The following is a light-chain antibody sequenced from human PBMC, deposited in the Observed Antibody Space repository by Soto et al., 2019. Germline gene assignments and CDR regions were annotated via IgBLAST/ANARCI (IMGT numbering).Light chain of an antibody. CDR2: AAS. CDR1: QGIRNF. CDR3: QRYSSVIT. V-gene: IGKV1-27*01. Sequence: DIQMTQSPSSLSASVGDRVTITCRASQGIRNFLAWYQQKPGKVPKLLISAASTSESGVPSRFSGSGSGTDLTLTITSPQPEDVATFYCQRYSSVITFGQGTRLEIK. J-gene: IGKJ5*01.